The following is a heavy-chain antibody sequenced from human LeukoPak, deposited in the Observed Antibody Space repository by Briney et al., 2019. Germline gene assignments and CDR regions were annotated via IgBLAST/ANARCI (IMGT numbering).Heavy chain of an antibody. J-gene: IGHJ6*02. CDR1: GFIFSRYV. CDR2: ISYDGSNK. Sequence: GGSLRLSCAASGFIFSRYVMSWVRQAPGKGLEWVAVISYDGSNKYYADSVKGRFTISRDNSKNTLYLQMNSLRAEDTAVYYCARDPYGDRPPYYYYGMDVWGQGTTVTVSS. D-gene: IGHD4-17*01. CDR3: ARDPYGDRPPYYYYGMDV. V-gene: IGHV3-30*03.